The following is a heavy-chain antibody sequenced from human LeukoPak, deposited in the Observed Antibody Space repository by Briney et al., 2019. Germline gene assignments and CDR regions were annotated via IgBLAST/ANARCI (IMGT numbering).Heavy chain of an antibody. CDR2: ISYDGSNK. D-gene: IGHD6-13*01. J-gene: IGHJ4*02. CDR3: ARVAEAAAFDS. V-gene: IGHV3-30*04. Sequence: GGSLRLSCAASGFTFSSYAMHWVRQAPGKGLEWVAVISYDGSNKYYADSVEGRFTISRDNSKSTLYLQMNSLKPEDTAVYYCARVAEAAAFDSWGQGTLVTVSS. CDR1: GFTFSSYA.